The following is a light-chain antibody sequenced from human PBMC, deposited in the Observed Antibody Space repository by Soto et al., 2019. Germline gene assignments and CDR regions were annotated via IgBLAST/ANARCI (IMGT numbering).Light chain of an antibody. V-gene: IGKV4-1*01. J-gene: IGKJ1*01. Sequence: DIVMTQSPDSLAVSLGERATFNCRSSQSVVYSSNNKNYLAWYQQKPGQPPKLLIYWASTRASGVPDRFRGSGSGTDFTLTISSLQAEDVAVYYCQQYNSAPQTFGQGTKVEIK. CDR3: QQYNSAPQT. CDR1: QSVVYSSNNKNY. CDR2: WAS.